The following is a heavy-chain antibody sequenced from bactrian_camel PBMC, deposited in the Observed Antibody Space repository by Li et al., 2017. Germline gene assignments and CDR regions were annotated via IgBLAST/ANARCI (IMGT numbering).Heavy chain of an antibody. CDR1: VDTIGRYC. Sequence: ESGGGSVQAGGSLRLSCVASVDTIGRYCMGWYRQAPGNECELVSTISSDGSTYYADSVKGRFTISQDNAVNTMYLQMNNLNPTDTGVYYCAAAGTRASVMGPSTRTCPTDFGYWGQGTQVTVS. V-gene: IGHV3S57*01. CDR3: AAAGTRASVMGPSTRTCPTDFGY. D-gene: IGHD3*01. J-gene: IGHJ6*01. CDR2: ISSDGST.